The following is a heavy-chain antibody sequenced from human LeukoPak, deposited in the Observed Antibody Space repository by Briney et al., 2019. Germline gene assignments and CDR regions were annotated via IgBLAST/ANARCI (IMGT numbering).Heavy chain of an antibody. J-gene: IGHJ4*02. V-gene: IGHV3-23*01. D-gene: IGHD3-10*01. CDR3: AKDGVVRGVTVHFDY. Sequence: AGGSLRLSCAASGFTFSSYAMSWVRQAPGKGLEWVSGISAGGSTYYADSMKGRFTISRDNSKNTLYLEMNSLRAEDTAVYYCAKDGVVRGVTVHFDYWGQGTLVTVSS. CDR1: GFTFSSYA. CDR2: ISAGGST.